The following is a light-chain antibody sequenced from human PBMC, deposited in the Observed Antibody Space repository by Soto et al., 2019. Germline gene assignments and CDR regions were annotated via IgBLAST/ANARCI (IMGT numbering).Light chain of an antibody. CDR3: SSYAATNNYV. CDR2: EVT. CDR1: SSDVGGYNF. Sequence: ALTQPPSASGSPGQSVTIFCTGTSSDVGGYNFVSWYQQHPGKAPQLIIYEVTKRPSGVPDRFSGSKSGNTASLTVSGLQTEDEADYYCSSYAATNNYVFGSGTKVTVL. J-gene: IGLJ1*01. V-gene: IGLV2-8*01.